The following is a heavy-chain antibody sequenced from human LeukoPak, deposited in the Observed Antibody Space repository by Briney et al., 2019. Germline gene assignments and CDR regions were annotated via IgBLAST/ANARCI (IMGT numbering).Heavy chain of an antibody. CDR1: GYTFSGYY. CDR2: INANSGGT. CDR3: ARVSNYDSSGYCDFDY. V-gene: IGHV1-2*06. D-gene: IGHD3-22*01. J-gene: IGHJ4*02. Sequence: GASVKVSCKASGYTFSGYYMHWVRQAPGQGLEWMGRINANSGGTHYARKFQGRVTMTRDTSITTVYMELSRLRSDDTAVHYCARVSNYDSSGYCDFDYWGQGTLVTVSS.